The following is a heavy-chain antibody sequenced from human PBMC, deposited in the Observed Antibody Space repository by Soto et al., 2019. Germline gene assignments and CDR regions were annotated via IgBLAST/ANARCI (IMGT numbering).Heavy chain of an antibody. CDR2: IIPIFGTA. V-gene: IGHV1-69*13. CDR3: ARAVYLGHRYWPYCSSNSCYPVYKWFDP. CDR1: GGTFSSYA. Sequence: ASVKVSCKASGGTFSSYAISWVRQAPGQGLEWMGGIIPIFGTANYAQKFQGRVTITADESTSTAYMELSSLRSEDTAVYYCARAVYLGHRYWPYCSSNSCYPVYKWFDPWGQGTLVTVSS. J-gene: IGHJ5*02. D-gene: IGHD2-2*01.